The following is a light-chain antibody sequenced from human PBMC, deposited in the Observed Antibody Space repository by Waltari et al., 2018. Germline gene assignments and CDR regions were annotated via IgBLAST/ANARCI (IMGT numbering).Light chain of an antibody. J-gene: IGKJ1*01. CDR2: GAS. CDR1: QSVSGD. CDR3: QQYNKWPPGT. V-gene: IGKV3-15*01. Sequence: EVVLTQSPATLSVSLGERATLSCRASQSVSGDLAWYQQKPGQAPRLIIHGASIRATGIPARFSGSGSGTEFTLTISSLQSEDSAVYYCQQYNKWPPGTFGQGTKVEIK.